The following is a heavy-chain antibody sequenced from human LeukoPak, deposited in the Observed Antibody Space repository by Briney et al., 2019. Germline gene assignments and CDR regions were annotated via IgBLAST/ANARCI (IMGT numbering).Heavy chain of an antibody. CDR1: GGSISSYY. D-gene: IGHD1-20*01. V-gene: IGHV4-59*01. Sequence: SSETLSLTCTVSGGSISSYYWTWIRQPPGKGLEWIGYIYYSGSTSYSPSLKSRVTISVDTSKNQFSLKLSSVTAADTAVYFCARGYNWNPYYFDYWGQGTLVTVSS. CDR2: IYYSGST. J-gene: IGHJ4*02. CDR3: ARGYNWNPYYFDY.